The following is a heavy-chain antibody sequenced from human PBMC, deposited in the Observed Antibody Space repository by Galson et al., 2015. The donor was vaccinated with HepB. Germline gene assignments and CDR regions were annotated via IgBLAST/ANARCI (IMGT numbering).Heavy chain of an antibody. D-gene: IGHD3-10*01. CDR2: IIGSGDRT. Sequence: SLRLSCAASGFSFSSYAMDWVRRAPGKGLEWVSGIIGSGDRTHHGDSVKGRFTISRDNSKNTLDLQMNSLRVEDTAVYYCATGGTADSYYEDALDIWGQGTMVTVSS. CDR3: ATGGTADSYYEDALDI. V-gene: IGHV3-23*01. J-gene: IGHJ3*02. CDR1: GFSFSSYA.